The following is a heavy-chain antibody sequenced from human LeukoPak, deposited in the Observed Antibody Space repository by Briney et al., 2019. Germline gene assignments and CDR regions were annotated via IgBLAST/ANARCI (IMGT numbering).Heavy chain of an antibody. CDR2: ISYDGSNK. CDR1: GFTFSSYG. J-gene: IGHJ4*02. CDR3: ATGQTTAPAAEIFDY. D-gene: IGHD4-17*01. Sequence: PGGSLRLSCAASGFTFSSYGMHWVRQAPGKGLEWVAVISYDGSNKYYADSVKGRFTISRDNSKNTLYLQMNSLRAEDTAVYYCATGQTTAPAAEIFDYWGQGTLVTVSS. V-gene: IGHV3-30*03.